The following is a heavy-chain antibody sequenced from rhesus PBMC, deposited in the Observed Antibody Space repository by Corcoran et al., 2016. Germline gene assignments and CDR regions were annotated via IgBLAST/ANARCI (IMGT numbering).Heavy chain of an antibody. J-gene: IGHJ4*01. Sequence: QLQLQESGPGLVKPSETLSLTCAVSGYSISSGYGWSWIRQTPGKGLEWIGYIYGNSWSTYYNPSLKCRVTISTDTSKNQFSLKLSSVTAADTAVYYCARSTVLVLGDWGQGVLVTVSS. CDR3: ARSTVLVLGD. CDR1: GYSISSGYG. CDR2: IYGNSWST. D-gene: IGHD2-21*01. V-gene: IGHV4-127*01.